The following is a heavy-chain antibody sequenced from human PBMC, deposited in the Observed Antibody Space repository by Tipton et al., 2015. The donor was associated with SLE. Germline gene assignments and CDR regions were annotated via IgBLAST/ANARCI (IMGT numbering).Heavy chain of an antibody. CDR3: AKDPTLVQGVIMGGEFDY. V-gene: IGHV3-9*01. J-gene: IGHJ4*02. Sequence: SLRLSCATSGFTFDDSAMHWVRQAPGKGLEWVSGISWNSGSIGYADSVKGRFTISRDNAKNSLYLQMSSLRAEDTALYYWAKDPTLVQGVIMGGEFDYWGQGPLFTLSS. D-gene: IGHD3-10*01. CDR1: GFTFDDSA. CDR2: ISWNSGSI.